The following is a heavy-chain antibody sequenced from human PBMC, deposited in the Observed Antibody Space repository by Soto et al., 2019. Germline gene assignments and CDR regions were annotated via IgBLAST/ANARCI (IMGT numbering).Heavy chain of an antibody. CDR3: AADDRTGAAPNDFYLYGIDF. CDR2: IKTKSDGGTT. V-gene: IGHV3-15*07. Sequence: EVQLVESGGGLVKPGGSLRLSCAASGFSFSNAWMNWVRQAPGKGLEWVGRIKTKSDGGTTDYAAPVKGRFTISRDDSKTTLYLQMSSLKTEDTALYYCAADDRTGAAPNDFYLYGIDFWGQGTTVTVSS. CDR1: GFSFSNAW. J-gene: IGHJ6*02. D-gene: IGHD6-13*01.